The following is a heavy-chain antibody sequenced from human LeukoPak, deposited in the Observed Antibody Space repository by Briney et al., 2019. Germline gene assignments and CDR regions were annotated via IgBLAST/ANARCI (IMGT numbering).Heavy chain of an antibody. D-gene: IGHD4-17*01. J-gene: IGHJ4*02. V-gene: IGHV4-39*01. CDR3: ARLTYGDQLFDY. CDR2: VYYTGST. CDR1: GGSTSSSNYY. Sequence: KPSETLSLTCSVSGGSTSSSNYYWGWIRQPPGKGLEWIGNVYYTGSTYNNPSLKSRDTISVDTSKSQFSLKLSSVTAADTAVYYCARLTYGDQLFDYWGQGTLVTVSS.